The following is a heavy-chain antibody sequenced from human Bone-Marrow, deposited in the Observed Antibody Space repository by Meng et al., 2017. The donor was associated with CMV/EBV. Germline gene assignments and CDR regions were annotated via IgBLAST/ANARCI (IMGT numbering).Heavy chain of an antibody. CDR2: ISSSGSTI. J-gene: IGHJ4*02. Sequence: GGSLRLSCAASGFTFSDYYMSWIRQAPGKGLEWVSYISSSGSTIYYADSVKGRFTISRGNAKNSLYLQMNSLRAEDTAVYYCVRADPTKRSSTTSCLDYWGQGTLVTVSS. CDR3: VRADPTKRSSTTSCLDY. CDR1: GFTFSDYY. D-gene: IGHD2-2*01. V-gene: IGHV3-11*04.